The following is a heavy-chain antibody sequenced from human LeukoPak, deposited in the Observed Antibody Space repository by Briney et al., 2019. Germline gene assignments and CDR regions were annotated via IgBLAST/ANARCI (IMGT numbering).Heavy chain of an antibody. CDR2: IYYRGST. CDR3: ARIRYYGDTGGWFDP. D-gene: IGHD4-17*01. V-gene: IGHV4-59*08. J-gene: IGHJ5*02. CDR1: GRPNSSYY. Sequence: PSETLSLPCTVSGRPNSSYYWSWIRQPPGKGLEGIGYIYYRGSTNYNPSLKGRATISVDTSKNQFSLKLSSVTAADTAVYYCARIRYYGDTGGWFDPWGQGTLVTVSS.